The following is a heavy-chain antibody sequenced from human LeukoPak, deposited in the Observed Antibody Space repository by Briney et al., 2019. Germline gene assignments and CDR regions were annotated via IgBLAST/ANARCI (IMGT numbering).Heavy chain of an antibody. CDR1: GYTFTSYG. J-gene: IGHJ6*02. Sequence: ASVKVSCKASGYTFTSYGISWVRQAPGQGLEWMGWISAYNGNTNYAQRLQGRVTMTTDTSTSTAYMELRSLRSDDTAVYYCARLGRFYDSSGYLVGGMDVWGQGTTVTVSS. CDR3: ARLGRFYDSSGYLVGGMDV. D-gene: IGHD3-22*01. CDR2: ISAYNGNT. V-gene: IGHV1-18*01.